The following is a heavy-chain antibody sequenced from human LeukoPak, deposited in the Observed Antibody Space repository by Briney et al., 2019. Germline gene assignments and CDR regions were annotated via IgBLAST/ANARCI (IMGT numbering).Heavy chain of an antibody. Sequence: GGSLRLSCAASGFTFSTYAMSWVRQAPGKGLAWVASVKSDGAGTHYADSVKGRFTISRDNSKNILYLQMNSLRAEDTALYYCAKDMVRGVIYAFDIWGQGTMVTVSS. J-gene: IGHJ3*02. D-gene: IGHD3-10*01. CDR1: GFTFSTYA. CDR3: AKDMVRGVIYAFDI. V-gene: IGHV3-23*01. CDR2: VKSDGAGT.